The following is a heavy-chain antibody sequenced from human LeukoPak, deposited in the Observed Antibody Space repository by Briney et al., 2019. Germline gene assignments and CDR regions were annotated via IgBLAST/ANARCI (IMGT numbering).Heavy chain of an antibody. CDR2: IWSDATNK. CDR3: AKDAQRGFDYSNSLEH. V-gene: IGHV3-33*06. D-gene: IGHD4-11*01. J-gene: IGHJ4*02. CDR1: GFTFSNAW. Sequence: GGSLRLSCAVSGFTFSNAWMSWVRQAPGKGLEWVAVIWSDATNKYYADSVKGRFTISRDYYKNTVYLQMTSVRVEDTAVYYCAKDAQRGFDYSNSLEHWGQGTLVTVSS.